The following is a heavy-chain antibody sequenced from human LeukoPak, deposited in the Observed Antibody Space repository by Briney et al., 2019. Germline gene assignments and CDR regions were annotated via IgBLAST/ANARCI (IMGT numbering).Heavy chain of an antibody. CDR3: ASLGYCSSTSCYP. Sequence: GGSLRLSCAASGFTFSSYWMNWVRQAPGKGLVWVSRINSDGSSTSYADSVKGRFTISRDNAKNTLYLQMNSLRAEDTAVYYCASLGYCSSTSCYPWGQGTLVTVSS. CDR2: INSDGSST. J-gene: IGHJ5*02. D-gene: IGHD2-2*01. V-gene: IGHV3-74*01. CDR1: GFTFSSYW.